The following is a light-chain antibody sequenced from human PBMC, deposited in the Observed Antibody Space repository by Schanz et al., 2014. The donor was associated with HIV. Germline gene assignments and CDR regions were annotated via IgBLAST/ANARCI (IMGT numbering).Light chain of an antibody. CDR1: ALNIGHNS. CDR3: ATWHSSLREVV. J-gene: IGLJ2*01. V-gene: IGLV1-51*01. Sequence: QSVLTQPPSVSAAPGQRVTISCSGSALNIGHNSVSWYQQFPGTAPKLLIFADYQRPSEIPDRISGSKTGTSATLAINGLQTGDEADYYCATWHSSLREVVFGGGTKLTVL. CDR2: ADY.